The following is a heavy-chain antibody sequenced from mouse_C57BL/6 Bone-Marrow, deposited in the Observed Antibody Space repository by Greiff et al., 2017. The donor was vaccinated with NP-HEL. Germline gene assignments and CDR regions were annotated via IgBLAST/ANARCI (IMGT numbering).Heavy chain of an antibody. V-gene: IGHV2-2*01. CDR2: IWSGGST. D-gene: IGHD2-1*01. CDR3: ARQGNYGNYVNYFDY. J-gene: IGHJ2*01. Sequence: VHLQQSGPGLVQPSQSLSITCTVSGFSLTSYGVHWVRQSPGKGLEWLGVIWSGGSTDYNAAFISRLSISTDNSKSQFFFKMNSLQADDTAIYYCARQGNYGNYVNYFDYWGQGTTLTVSS. CDR1: GFSLTSYG.